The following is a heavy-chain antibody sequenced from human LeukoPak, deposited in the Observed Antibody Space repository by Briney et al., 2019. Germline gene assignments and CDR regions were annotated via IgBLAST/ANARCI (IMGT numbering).Heavy chain of an antibody. J-gene: IGHJ6*03. CDR3: ARDRSDGNYYMVV. D-gene: IGHD5-24*01. V-gene: IGHV4-34*01. Sequence: PSETLSLTCAVYGGSFSGYYWSWIRQPPGKGLEWIGEINHSGSTNYNPSLKSRVTISVDTSKNQFSLKMSSVTAADTAVYYCARDRSDGNYYMVVWGKGTTVTVSS. CDR2: INHSGST. CDR1: GGSFSGYY.